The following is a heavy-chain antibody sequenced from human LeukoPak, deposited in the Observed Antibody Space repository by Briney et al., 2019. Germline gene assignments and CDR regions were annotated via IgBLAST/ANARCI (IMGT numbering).Heavy chain of an antibody. CDR3: ARVTATYYDFWSGWGAFNI. Sequence: TGGSLRLSCAASGFTFSSYATHWVRQAPGKGLEWVAVISYDGSNKYYADSVKGRFTISRDNSKNRLYLQMNSLRAEDTAVYYCARVTATYYDFWSGWGAFNIWGQGTMVTVSS. V-gene: IGHV3-30-3*01. D-gene: IGHD3-3*01. CDR2: ISYDGSNK. J-gene: IGHJ3*02. CDR1: GFTFSSYA.